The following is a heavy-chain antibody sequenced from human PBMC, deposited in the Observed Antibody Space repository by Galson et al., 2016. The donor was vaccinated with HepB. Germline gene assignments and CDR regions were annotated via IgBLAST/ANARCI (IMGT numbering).Heavy chain of an antibody. Sequence: SVKVSCTASGYTFTTYAMHWVRQAPGQRLEWMGCIHAGSGNTKYSQKFQGKVTITRDTSASTAYMEQSSLKSEDTAVYFCGRDSGSPNCFDPWGQGTLVTVSS. CDR3: GRDSGSPNCFDP. V-gene: IGHV1-3*01. CDR1: GYTFTTYA. CDR2: IHAGSGNT. J-gene: IGHJ5*02. D-gene: IGHD1-26*01.